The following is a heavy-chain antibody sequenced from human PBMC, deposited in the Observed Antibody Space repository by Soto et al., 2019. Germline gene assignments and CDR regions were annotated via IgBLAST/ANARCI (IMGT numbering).Heavy chain of an antibody. CDR3: ASARIGYSYGIYGMDV. D-gene: IGHD5-18*01. CDR1: GGSISSYY. CDR2: IYYSGST. J-gene: IGHJ6*02. V-gene: IGHV4-59*01. Sequence: TVSGGSISSYYWSWIRQPPGKGLEWIGYIYYSGSTNYNPSLKSRVTISVDTSKNQFSLKLSSVTAADTAVYYRASARIGYSYGIYGMDVWGQGTTVTVSS.